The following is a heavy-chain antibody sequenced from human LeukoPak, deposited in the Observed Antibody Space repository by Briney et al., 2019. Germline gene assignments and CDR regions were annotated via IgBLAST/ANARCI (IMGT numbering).Heavy chain of an antibody. V-gene: IGHV4-39*07. CDR2: IYYSGST. CDR3: ARDPQQLLMAYAFDI. CDR1: GGSISSSSYY. J-gene: IGHJ3*02. D-gene: IGHD2-8*01. Sequence: PSETLSLTCTVSGGSISSSSYYWGWIRQPPGKGLEWIGSIYYSGSTYYNPSLKSRVTISVDTSKNQFSLKLSSVTAADTAVYYCARDPQQLLMAYAFDIWGQGTMVTVSS.